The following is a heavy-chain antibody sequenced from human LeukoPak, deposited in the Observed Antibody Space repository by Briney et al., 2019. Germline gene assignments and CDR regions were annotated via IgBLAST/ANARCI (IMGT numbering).Heavy chain of an antibody. CDR1: GFTCSSYA. D-gene: IGHD6-19*01. CDR2: ISGSGGST. CDR3: AKALGIAVAGNAFDI. J-gene: IGHJ3*02. Sequence: PGGSLRLSCAASGFTCSSYAMSWVRQAPGKGLEWVSAISGSGGSTYYADSVKGRFTISRDNSKNTLYLQMNSLRAEDTAVYYCAKALGIAVAGNAFDIWGQGTMVTVSS. V-gene: IGHV3-23*01.